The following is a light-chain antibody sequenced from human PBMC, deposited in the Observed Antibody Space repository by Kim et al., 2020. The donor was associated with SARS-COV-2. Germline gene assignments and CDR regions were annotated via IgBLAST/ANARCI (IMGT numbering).Light chain of an antibody. CDR1: TWQSNNA. CDR3: QTWGSGVWV. J-gene: IGLJ3*02. V-gene: IGLV4-69*01. CDR2: FNSDGSH. Sequence: SVKLTCTLATWQSNNASAWHQQQPGKGPRYLMKFNSDGSHTKGDGIPDRFSGSRSGAVRYLTISSLQSEDEADYYCQTWGSGVWVFGGGTQLTVL.